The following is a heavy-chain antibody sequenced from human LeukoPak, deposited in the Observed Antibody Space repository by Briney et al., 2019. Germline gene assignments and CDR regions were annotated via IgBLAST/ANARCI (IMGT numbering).Heavy chain of an antibody. CDR2: ISSSSSTI. V-gene: IGHV3-48*01. J-gene: IGHJ4*02. Sequence: PGGSLRLSCAASGFTFSSYSMNWVRQAPGKGLEWVSYISSSSSTIYYADSVKGRITISRDNAKNSLYLQMNSLRAEDTAVYYCARVGYDYVWGSYRTRYFDYWGQGTLVTVSS. CDR1: GFTFSSYS. D-gene: IGHD3-16*02. CDR3: ARVGYDYVWGSYRTRYFDY.